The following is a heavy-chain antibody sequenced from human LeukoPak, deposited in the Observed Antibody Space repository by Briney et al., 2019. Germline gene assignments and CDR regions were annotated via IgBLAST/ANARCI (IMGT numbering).Heavy chain of an antibody. V-gene: IGHV4-4*07. Sequence: ASETLSLTCTVSGDSISSYYWSWIRQPAGKGLEWIGRIYTSGSTNYNPSLKSRVTMSVDTSKNQFSLKLSSVTAADTAVYYCAGNQWELGTFDIWGQGTMVTVSS. CDR1: GDSISSYY. CDR2: IYTSGST. J-gene: IGHJ3*02. D-gene: IGHD1-26*01. CDR3: AGNQWELGTFDI.